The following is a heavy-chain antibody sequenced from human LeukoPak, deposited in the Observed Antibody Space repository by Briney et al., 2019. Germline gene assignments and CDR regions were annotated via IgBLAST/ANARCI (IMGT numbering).Heavy chain of an antibody. J-gene: IGHJ4*02. CDR1: GFTFSRHG. Sequence: PGGSLRLSCAASGFTFSRHGMHWVRQTPGKGLEWVAFVRDNGSTKYYADSVKGRFTISRDNSQNTLFLQMDSLRAEDTAIYYCAKVHSSSLGIFDHWGQGTLVTVSS. V-gene: IGHV3-30*02. D-gene: IGHD6-13*01. CDR2: VRDNGSTK. CDR3: AKVHSSSLGIFDH.